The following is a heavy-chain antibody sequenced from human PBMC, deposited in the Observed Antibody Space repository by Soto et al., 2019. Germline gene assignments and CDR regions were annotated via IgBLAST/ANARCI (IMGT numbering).Heavy chain of an antibody. Sequence: EVQLVESGGGLIQPGGSLRLSCAVSGFTVSNNYMSWVRQAPGKGLEGVSVIYSGGYTAYGDSVKGRFTISRDNSKNTLIIQMNRGGADDPALFYRATQGGGGGYWGQGTLVTVSS. D-gene: IGHD3-16*01. CDR1: GFTVSNNY. J-gene: IGHJ4*02. CDR3: ATQGGGGGY. CDR2: IYSGGYT. V-gene: IGHV3-53*01.